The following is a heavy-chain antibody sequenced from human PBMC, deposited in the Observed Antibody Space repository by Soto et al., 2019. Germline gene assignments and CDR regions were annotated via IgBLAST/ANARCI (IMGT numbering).Heavy chain of an antibody. V-gene: IGHV3-23*01. CDR2: ISGSGGST. D-gene: IGHD2-15*01. J-gene: IGHJ3*02. CDR1: GFTFSSYA. Sequence: EVQLLESGGGLVQPGGSLRLSCAASGFTFSSYAMSWVRQAPGKGLEWVSAISGSGGSTYYADSVKGRFTISRDNSKNTLYLHMNSLRAEDTAVYYCAKDRYCSGGSCYPDAFDIWGQGTMVTVSS. CDR3: AKDRYCSGGSCYPDAFDI.